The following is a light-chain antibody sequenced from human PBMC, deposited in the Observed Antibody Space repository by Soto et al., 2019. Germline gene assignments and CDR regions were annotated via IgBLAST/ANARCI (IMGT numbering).Light chain of an antibody. J-gene: IGKJ1*01. CDR1: QSISGY. Sequence: DIQMTQSPSCLSASVGDRVTITCRASQSISGYLNWYQKKSGQAPRLLMYAASSLQSGVPSRFSGSGSGTDFTLTISSLQPEDSATYYCQQSDSMPWTFGQGTKVEIK. V-gene: IGKV1-39*01. CDR3: QQSDSMPWT. CDR2: AAS.